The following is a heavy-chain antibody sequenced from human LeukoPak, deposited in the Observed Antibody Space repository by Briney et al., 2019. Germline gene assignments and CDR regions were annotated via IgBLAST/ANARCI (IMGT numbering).Heavy chain of an antibody. CDR1: GFTFSSYA. D-gene: IGHD4-23*01. CDR2: IYSGGST. V-gene: IGHV3-53*04. Sequence: GGSLRLSCAASGFTFSSYAMSWVRQAPGKGLEWVSVIYSGGSTYYADSVKGRFTISRHNSENTLYLQMNSLRAEDTAVYYCATDRGGNIDSWGQGTLVTVSS. CDR3: ATDRGGNIDS. J-gene: IGHJ4*02.